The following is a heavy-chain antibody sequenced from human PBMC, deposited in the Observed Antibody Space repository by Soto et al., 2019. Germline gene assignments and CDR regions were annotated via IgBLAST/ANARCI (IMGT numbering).Heavy chain of an antibody. D-gene: IGHD3-10*01. Sequence: EVQLVESGGGLVQPGGSLRLSCAASGFTFSSYWMSWVRQAPGKGLEWVANIKQDGSEKYYVDSVKGRFTISRDNAKNSLDLQMNSLRAEDPAVYYWARGGFPGVMSHYGMGGLGQGATVTLSS. CDR1: GFTFSSYW. CDR2: IKQDGSEK. V-gene: IGHV3-7*04. CDR3: ARGGFPGVMSHYGMGG. J-gene: IGHJ6*02.